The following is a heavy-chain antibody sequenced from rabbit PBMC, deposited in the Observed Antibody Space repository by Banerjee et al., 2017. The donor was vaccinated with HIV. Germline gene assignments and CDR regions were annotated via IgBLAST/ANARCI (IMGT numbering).Heavy chain of an antibody. J-gene: IGHJ4*01. CDR2: IDPVFGST. CDR1: GFDFSSYG. Sequence: GGDLVKPGASLTLSCKASGFDFSSYGVSWVRQGPGKGLEWIGYIDPVFGSTNYATWVNGRFTISSDNAQNTVTLQLNSLTVADTATYFCVREAGYAGYGDGNLWGQGTLVTVS. CDR3: VREAGYAGYGDGNL. D-gene: IGHD7-1*01. V-gene: IGHV1S7*01.